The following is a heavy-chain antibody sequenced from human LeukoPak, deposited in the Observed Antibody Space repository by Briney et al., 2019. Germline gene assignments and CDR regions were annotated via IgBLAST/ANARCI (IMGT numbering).Heavy chain of an antibody. J-gene: IGHJ5*02. CDR2: IYYSGST. V-gene: IGHV4-39*01. CDR1: GGSISSSNYY. D-gene: IGHD5-24*01. CDR3: ARHPVIWPQYPS. Sequence: SETLSLTCTVSGGSISSSNYYSGWIRQPPGKGLEWIGSIYYSGSTYYNPSLKSRVTISVDTSKNQFSLKLSSVTAADTAVYYCARHPVIWPQYPSWGQGTLVTVST.